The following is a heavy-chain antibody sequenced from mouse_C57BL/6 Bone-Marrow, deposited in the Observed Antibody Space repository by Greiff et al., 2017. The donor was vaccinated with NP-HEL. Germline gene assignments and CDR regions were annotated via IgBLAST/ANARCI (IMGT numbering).Heavy chain of an antibody. CDR3: ARWGTGGWFAY. Sequence: QVQLQQPGAELVMPGASVKLSCKASGYTFTSYWMHWVKQRPGQGLEWIGEIDPSDSYTNYNQKFKGKSTLTVDKSSSTAYMQLSSLTSEDSAVYYWARWGTGGWFAYGGRGTLVTVSA. V-gene: IGHV1-69*01. J-gene: IGHJ3*01. D-gene: IGHD4-1*01. CDR2: IDPSDSYT. CDR1: GYTFTSYW.